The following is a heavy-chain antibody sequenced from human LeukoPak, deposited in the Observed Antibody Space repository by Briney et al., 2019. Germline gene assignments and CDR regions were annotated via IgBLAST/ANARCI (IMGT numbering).Heavy chain of an antibody. CDR1: GYTFTSYY. V-gene: IGHV1-46*01. D-gene: IGHD3-10*01. CDR2: INPSGGST. CDR3: ARGPSITLVRGGQWYYYMDV. Sequence: ASVKVSCKASGYTFTSYYIHWVRQAPGQGLEWMGLINPSGGSTNYAQKFQGRVTMTRDTSTSTVYMELSSLRSEDTAVYYCARGPSITLVRGGQWYYYMDVWGKGTTVTISS. J-gene: IGHJ6*03.